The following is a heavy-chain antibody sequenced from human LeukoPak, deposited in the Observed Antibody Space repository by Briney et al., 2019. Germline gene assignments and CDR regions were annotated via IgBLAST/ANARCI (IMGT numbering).Heavy chain of an antibody. CDR2: IYYSGST. CDR3: ARASRPAYWNGGGYFDY. V-gene: IGHV4-34*01. D-gene: IGHD1-1*01. Sequence: SETLSLTCAVYGGSFSGYYWGWIRQPPGKGLEWIGSIYYSGSTYYNPSLKSRVTISVDTSKNQFSLKLSSVTAADTAVYYCARASRPAYWNGGGYFDYWGQGTLVTVSS. J-gene: IGHJ4*02. CDR1: GGSFSGYY.